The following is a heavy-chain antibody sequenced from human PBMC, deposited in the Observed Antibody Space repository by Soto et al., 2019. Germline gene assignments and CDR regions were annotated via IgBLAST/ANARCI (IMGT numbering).Heavy chain of an antibody. Sequence: PSETLSLTCTVSGGSISSSSSYWGWIRQPPGKGLEWIGSIYYSGTTYYNPSLKSRVTISVDTSKKQFSLKLSSVTAADTAVYYCARHDSSGYYASFDYWGQGTLVTVSS. CDR3: ARHDSSGYYASFDY. V-gene: IGHV4-39*01. J-gene: IGHJ4*02. CDR1: GGSISSSSSY. CDR2: IYYSGTT. D-gene: IGHD3-22*01.